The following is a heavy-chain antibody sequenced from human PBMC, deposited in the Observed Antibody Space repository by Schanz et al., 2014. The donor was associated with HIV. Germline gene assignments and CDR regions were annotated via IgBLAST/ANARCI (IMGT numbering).Heavy chain of an antibody. CDR1: GFTFSNFG. CDR3: ARDTNFVLDV. V-gene: IGHV3-30*03. D-gene: IGHD2-8*01. J-gene: IGHJ6*02. Sequence: QVQLVKSGGGVVQPGMSLTLSCAASGFTFSNFGMHWVRQAPGKGLEWVALISYDGSNKYYSDSVKGRFTISRDNSRNTLNLEMNSLRADDTAVYYCARDTNFVLDVWGQGTTVTVSS. CDR2: ISYDGSNK.